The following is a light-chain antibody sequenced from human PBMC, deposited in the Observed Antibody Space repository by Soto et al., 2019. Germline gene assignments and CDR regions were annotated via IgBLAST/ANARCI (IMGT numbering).Light chain of an antibody. V-gene: IGKV3-15*01. J-gene: IGKJ2*01. Sequence: EIVMTQSPATLSVSPGERVTLSCRASQSVSSDLAWYLQKPGQAPSLLVYGASTRATGMPARFSGSGSGTEFTLTISSLQSEDFAVYYCQQYNNWPHTCGQGTKLEIK. CDR2: GAS. CDR1: QSVSSD. CDR3: QQYNNWPHT.